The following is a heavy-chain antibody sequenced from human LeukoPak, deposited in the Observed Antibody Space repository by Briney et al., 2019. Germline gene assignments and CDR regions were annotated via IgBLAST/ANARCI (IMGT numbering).Heavy chain of an antibody. V-gene: IGHV3-23*01. CDR3: ARAIQYKRYYIYYYYMDV. D-gene: IGHD1-14*01. CDR2: IGGSGGDI. Sequence: GGTLRLSCAASGFTFSSYGMNWVRQAPGKGLEWVSGIGGSGGDITYADSVKGRFTISRDNAKNTLYLQMNSLRAEDTAVYYCARAIQYKRYYIYYYYMDVWGKGTTVTISS. J-gene: IGHJ6*03. CDR1: GFTFSSYG.